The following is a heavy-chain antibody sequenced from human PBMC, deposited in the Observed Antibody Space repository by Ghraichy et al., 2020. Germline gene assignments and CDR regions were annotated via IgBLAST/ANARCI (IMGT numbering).Heavy chain of an antibody. CDR3: AREWNGVDV. CDR1: GGSISSTNW. J-gene: IGHJ6*02. Sequence: SETLSLTCAVSGGSISSTNWWRWVRQPPGKGLEWIGEIHHSGSTNYNPSLKTRVTISVDKSKNQFSMQLNSVSAADTAVYYCAREWNGVDVWGQGTTVTVSS. D-gene: IGHD5-12*01. V-gene: IGHV4-4*02. CDR2: IHHSGST.